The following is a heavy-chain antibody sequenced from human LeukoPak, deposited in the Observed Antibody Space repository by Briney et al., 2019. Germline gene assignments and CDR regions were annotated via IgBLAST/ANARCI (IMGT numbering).Heavy chain of an antibody. CDR3: ARLLWNGRGAFDI. V-gene: IGHV4-39*07. J-gene: IGHJ3*02. Sequence: PSETLSLTCTVSGGSISSSSYYWGWMRQPPGKGLEWIGSIYYSGSTYYNPSLKSRVTISIDTSENQFSLKVNSVTAADTAVYYCARLLWNGRGAFDILGRGTLVTVSS. CDR1: GGSISSSSYY. CDR2: IYYSGST. D-gene: IGHD1-1*01.